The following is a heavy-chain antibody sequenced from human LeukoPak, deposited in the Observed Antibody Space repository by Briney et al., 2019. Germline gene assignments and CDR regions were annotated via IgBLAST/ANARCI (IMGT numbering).Heavy chain of an antibody. Sequence: PGGSLRLSCAASGFTFSSYSMNWVRQAPGKGLEWVSYISSSSSTIYYADSVKGRFTISRDNAKNSLYLQMNSLRAEDTAVYYCARVIGYSSFPDAFDIWGQGTMVTVSS. CDR3: ARVIGYSSFPDAFDI. J-gene: IGHJ3*02. V-gene: IGHV3-48*01. CDR2: ISSSSSTI. D-gene: IGHD6-19*01. CDR1: GFTFSSYS.